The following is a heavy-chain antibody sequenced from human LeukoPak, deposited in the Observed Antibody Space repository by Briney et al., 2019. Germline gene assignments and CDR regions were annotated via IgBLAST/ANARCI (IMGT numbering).Heavy chain of an antibody. CDR2: FDPEDGET. D-gene: IGHD2-15*01. CDR3: AKIAATGGYYYYYMDV. CDR1: GYTLTELS. Sequence: ASVKVSCKVSGYTLTELSMHWVRQAPGKGLGWMGGFDPEDGETIYAQKFQGRVTMTEDTSTDTAYMELSSLRSEDTAVYYCAKIAATGGYYYYYMDVWGKGTTVTVSS. V-gene: IGHV1-24*01. J-gene: IGHJ6*03.